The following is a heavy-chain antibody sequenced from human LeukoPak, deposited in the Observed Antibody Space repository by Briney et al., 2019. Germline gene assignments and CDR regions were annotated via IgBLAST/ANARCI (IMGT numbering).Heavy chain of an antibody. D-gene: IGHD5-18*01. Sequence: PSETLSLTXTVSGGSISSYYWSWIRQPPGKGLEWIGYIYYSGSTNYNPSLKSRVTISVDTSKNQFSLKLSSVTAADTAVYYCARYIQLWSPSGYYYYMDVWGKGTTVTVSS. J-gene: IGHJ6*03. CDR2: IYYSGST. CDR3: ARYIQLWSPSGYYYYMDV. V-gene: IGHV4-59*01. CDR1: GGSISSYY.